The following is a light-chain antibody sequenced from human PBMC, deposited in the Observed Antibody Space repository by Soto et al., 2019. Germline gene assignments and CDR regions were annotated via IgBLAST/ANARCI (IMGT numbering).Light chain of an antibody. CDR1: TSDVGDYEH. Sequence: QSALTQPPSVSGSPGQSVTISCTIATSDVGDYEHVSWYQLAPGTTPKLLISDVINRPSGVPDRFSGSKSGNTPSLTISGLQAEDEADYYCLVFDSSLTGWVFGGGTKLTVL. V-gene: IGLV2-18*01. J-gene: IGLJ3*02. CDR2: DVI. CDR3: LVFDSSLTGWV.